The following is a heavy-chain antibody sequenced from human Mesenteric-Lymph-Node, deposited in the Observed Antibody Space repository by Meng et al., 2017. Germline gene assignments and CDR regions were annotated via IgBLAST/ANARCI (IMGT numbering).Heavy chain of an antibody. D-gene: IGHD4-17*01. V-gene: IGHV1-24*01. CDR3: ASRFTHDYGDYVFDY. J-gene: IGHJ4*02. Sequence: ASVKVSCKVSGYTLTELSMHWVRQAPGKGLEWMGGFDPEDGETIYAQKFQGRVTMTEDTSTDTAYMELSSLRSEDTAVYYCASRFTHDYGDYVFDYWGQGTLVTVSS. CDR2: FDPEDGET. CDR1: GYTLTELS.